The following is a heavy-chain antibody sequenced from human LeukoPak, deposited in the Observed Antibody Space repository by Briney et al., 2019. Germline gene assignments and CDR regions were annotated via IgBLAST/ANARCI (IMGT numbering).Heavy chain of an antibody. J-gene: IGHJ5*02. CDR1: RFTFSSYS. V-gene: IGHV3-21*04. CDR2: ISSSSSYI. Sequence: GGSLRLSCAASRFTFSSYSMNWVRQAPGKGLEWVSSISSSSSYIYYADSVKGRFTISRDNAKNSLYLQMNSLRAEDTAVYYCAKDRGYCSGGSCYPIWANWFDPWGQGTLVTVSS. CDR3: AKDRGYCSGGSCYPIWANWFDP. D-gene: IGHD2-15*01.